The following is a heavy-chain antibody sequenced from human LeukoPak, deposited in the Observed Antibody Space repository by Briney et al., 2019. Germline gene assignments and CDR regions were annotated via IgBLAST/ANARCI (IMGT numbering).Heavy chain of an antibody. CDR2: VYYSGST. J-gene: IGHJ5*02. V-gene: IGHV4-31*03. Sequence: SETLSLTCTVSGGAISSGGYYWSWIRQHPGKGLEWIGYVYYSGSTYYNPSLKSRVTISVDTSKNQFSLKLSSVTAADTAVYYCARDQSGYYYDSSGATNWFDPWGQGTLVTVSS. CDR1: GGAISSGGYY. CDR3: ARDQSGYYYDSSGATNWFDP. D-gene: IGHD3-22*01.